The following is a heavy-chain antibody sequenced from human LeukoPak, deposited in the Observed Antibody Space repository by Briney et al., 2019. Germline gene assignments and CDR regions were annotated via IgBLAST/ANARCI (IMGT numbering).Heavy chain of an antibody. Sequence: GGSLRLSCAASGFTFDDYAMHWVRQALGKGLEWVSGISWNSGSIGYADSVKGRFTISRDNAKNSLYLQMNSLRAEDTALYYCAKDSVPYYYYYYMDVWGKGTTVTVSS. CDR2: ISWNSGSI. D-gene: IGHD6-6*01. CDR3: AKDSVPYYYYYYMDV. CDR1: GFTFDDYA. V-gene: IGHV3-9*01. J-gene: IGHJ6*03.